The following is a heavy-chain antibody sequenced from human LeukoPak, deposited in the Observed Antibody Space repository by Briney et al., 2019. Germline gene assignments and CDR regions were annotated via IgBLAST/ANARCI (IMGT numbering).Heavy chain of an antibody. CDR3: ARDHRWYCSGGSCYSSAFDI. D-gene: IGHD2-15*01. CDR2: ISYDGSNK. CDR1: GFTFSSYA. Sequence: HPGGSLRLSCAASGFTFSSYAMHWVRQAPGKGLEWVAVISYDGSNKYYADSVKGRFTISRDNPKNTLYLQMNSLRAEDTAVYYCARDHRWYCSGGSCYSSAFDIWGQGTMVTVSS. V-gene: IGHV3-30-3*01. J-gene: IGHJ3*02.